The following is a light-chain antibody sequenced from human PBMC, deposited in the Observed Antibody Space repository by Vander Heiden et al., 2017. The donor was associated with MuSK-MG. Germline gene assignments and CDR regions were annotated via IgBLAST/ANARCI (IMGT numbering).Light chain of an antibody. Sequence: DIQMTQSPSSLSASVGDRVTITCRTSQSISSYLNWYQQKPGKAPKLLIYAASNLPSGVPSRFTASGSGTYFTLTISSRQPEDFATYYCPHIDNNPRITFGPGTLMEIK. CDR1: QSISSY. CDR2: AAS. V-gene: IGKV1-39*01. J-gene: IGKJ5*01. CDR3: PHIDNNPRIT.